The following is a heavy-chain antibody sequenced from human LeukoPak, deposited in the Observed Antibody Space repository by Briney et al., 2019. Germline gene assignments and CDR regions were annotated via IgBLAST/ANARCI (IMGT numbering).Heavy chain of an antibody. D-gene: IGHD4-11*01. V-gene: IGHV4-34*01. CDR3: ARGASNQRHYYYYMDV. J-gene: IGHJ6*03. Sequence: PSETLSLTCAVYGASSSGYYWSWIRQTPGKGLEWIGEINHSGSTNYNPSLKSRVTISVDTSKNQFSLKLSSVTAADTAVYYCARGASNQRHYYYYMDVWGKGTTVTVSS. CDR1: GASSSGYY. CDR2: INHSGST.